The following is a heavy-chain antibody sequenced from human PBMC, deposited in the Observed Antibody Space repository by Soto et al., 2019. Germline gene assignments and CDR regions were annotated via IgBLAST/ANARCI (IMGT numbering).Heavy chain of an antibody. D-gene: IGHD6-6*01. Sequence: QVQLVQSGAEVKKPGSSVKVSCKASGGTFSSYAISWVRQAPGQGLEWMGGIIPIFGTANYAQKFQGRVTITADESTSTAYMELSSMRSEDTAVYYCARVQLGQLGIYYYGMDVWGQGTTVTVSS. J-gene: IGHJ6*02. V-gene: IGHV1-69*01. CDR1: GGTFSSYA. CDR2: IIPIFGTA. CDR3: ARVQLGQLGIYYYGMDV.